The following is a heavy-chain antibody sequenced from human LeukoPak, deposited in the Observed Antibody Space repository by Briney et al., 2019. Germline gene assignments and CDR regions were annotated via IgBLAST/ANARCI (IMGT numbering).Heavy chain of an antibody. D-gene: IGHD1-26*01. V-gene: IGHV3-20*04. J-gene: IGHJ4*02. CDR1: GFTFDEYG. CDR2: INWNGGST. CDR3: ARRRGSYRRYYFDY. Sequence: AGGSLRLSCAASGFTFDEYGMSWVRQAPGKGLEWVSGINWNGGSTGYADSVKGRFTISRDNAKNSLYLQMNSLRAEDTALYYCARRRGSYRRYYFDYWGQGTLVTVSS.